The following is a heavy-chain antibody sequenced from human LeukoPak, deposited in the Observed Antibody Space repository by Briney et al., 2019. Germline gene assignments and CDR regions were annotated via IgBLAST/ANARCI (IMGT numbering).Heavy chain of an antibody. J-gene: IGHJ4*02. CDR1: GGTFSSYA. D-gene: IGHD3-3*01. CDR2: IIPIFGTA. V-gene: IGHV1-69*05. CDR3: ARDLEWSTGGY. Sequence: SVKVSCKASGGTFSSYAISWVRQAPGQGLEWMGGIIPIFGTANYAQKFQGRVTMTRDTSTSTVYMELSSLRSEDTTVYYCARDLEWSTGGYWGQGTLVTVSS.